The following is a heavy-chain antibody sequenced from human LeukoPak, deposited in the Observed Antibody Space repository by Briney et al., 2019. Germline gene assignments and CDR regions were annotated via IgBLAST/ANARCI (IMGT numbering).Heavy chain of an antibody. D-gene: IGHD1-14*01. J-gene: IGHJ5*02. CDR2: IYSGGTYI. V-gene: IGHV3-21*01. CDR3: ARSRTGPNWFDP. Sequence: GGSLTLSWAAAGFSLTSHSMNWVRQPPGKVLEWVSSIYSGGTYIYYADSVEGPFTISRANPKHSLSLQRCSLSAEDTAVYYCARSRTGPNWFDPWGQGTLVTVSS. CDR1: GFSLTSHS.